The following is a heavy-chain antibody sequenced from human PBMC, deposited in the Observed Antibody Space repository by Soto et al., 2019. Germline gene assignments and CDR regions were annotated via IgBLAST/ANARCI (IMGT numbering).Heavy chain of an antibody. V-gene: IGHV3-30*18. CDR1: GFTFSSYG. J-gene: IGHJ6*02. Sequence: LRLSCAASGFTFSSYGMHWVRQAPGKGLEWVAVISYDGSNKYYADSVKGRFTISRDNSKNTLYLQMNSLRAEDTAVYYCAKSQSYYYYGMDVWGQGTTVTVSS. CDR3: AKSQSYYYYGMDV. CDR2: ISYDGSNK.